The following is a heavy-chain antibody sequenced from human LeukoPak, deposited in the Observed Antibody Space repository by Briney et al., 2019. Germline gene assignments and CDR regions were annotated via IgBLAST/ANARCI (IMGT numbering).Heavy chain of an antibody. CDR3: ARGERQWLVHYYYYGMDV. V-gene: IGHV3-30*04. CDR1: GFTFSSYA. Sequence: GGSLRLSCAASGFTFSSYAMHWVRQAPGKGLEWVAVISHDGSNKYYADSVKGRFTISRDNSKNTLYLQMNSLRAEDTAVYYCARGERQWLVHYYYYGMDVWGQGTTVTVSS. J-gene: IGHJ6*02. D-gene: IGHD6-19*01. CDR2: ISHDGSNK.